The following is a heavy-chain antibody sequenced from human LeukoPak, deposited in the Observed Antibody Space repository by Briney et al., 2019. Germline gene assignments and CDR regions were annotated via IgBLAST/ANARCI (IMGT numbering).Heavy chain of an antibody. J-gene: IGHJ6*03. V-gene: IGHV1-2*02. CDR2: INPNNSNA. CDR3: AGASSRYYYYYMDV. Sequence: ASVKVSCRASGYTFTGYYIHWVRQAPGQGLEWMAWINPNNSNANYAQKFQGRVTITADKSTSTAYMELSSLRSEDTAVYYCAGASSRYYYYYMDVWSKGTTVTVSS. CDR1: GYTFTGYY. D-gene: IGHD1-1*01.